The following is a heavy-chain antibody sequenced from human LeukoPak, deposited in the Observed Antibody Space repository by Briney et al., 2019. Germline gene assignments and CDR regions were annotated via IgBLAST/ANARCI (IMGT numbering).Heavy chain of an antibody. V-gene: IGHV4-39*07. J-gene: IGHJ6*03. CDR3: ARVGGYCSSTSCLALVWEIEYYYYYMDV. CDR2: IYYSGST. D-gene: IGHD2-2*03. CDR1: GGSISSSSYY. Sequence: SETLSLTCTVAGGSISSSSYYWGWIRQPPGKGLEWIGSIYYSGSTYYNPSLKSRVTISVDTPKNQCSLKLSSVTAADTAVYYCARVGGYCSSTSCLALVWEIEYYYYYMDVWGKGTTVTVSS.